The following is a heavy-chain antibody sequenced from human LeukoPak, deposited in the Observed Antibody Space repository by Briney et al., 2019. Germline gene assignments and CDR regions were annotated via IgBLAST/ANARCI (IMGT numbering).Heavy chain of an antibody. V-gene: IGHV3-30*18. CDR3: AKTNDILTGYHDY. J-gene: IGHJ4*02. CDR2: ISYDGSNK. D-gene: IGHD3-9*01. CDR1: GVTFSSDG. Sequence: PGRSLRLSCAASGVTFSSDGMHWVRQAPGKGLEWGAVISYDGSNKYYADSVKGRFTISRDNSKNTLYLQMNSLRAEDTAVYYCAKTNDILTGYHDYWGQGTLVTVSS.